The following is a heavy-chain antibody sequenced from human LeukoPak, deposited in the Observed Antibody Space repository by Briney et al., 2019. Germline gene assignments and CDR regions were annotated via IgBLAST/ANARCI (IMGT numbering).Heavy chain of an antibody. Sequence: SETLSLTCTVSGGSISSYYWSWVRQPAGKGLEWIGRIYTSGSTNYNPSLKSRVTMSVDTSKNQFSLKLSSVTAADTAVYYCASSQAYDFWSGYPLDAFDIWGQGTMVTVSS. D-gene: IGHD3-3*01. J-gene: IGHJ3*02. V-gene: IGHV4-4*07. CDR2: IYTSGST. CDR1: GGSISSYY. CDR3: ASSQAYDFWSGYPLDAFDI.